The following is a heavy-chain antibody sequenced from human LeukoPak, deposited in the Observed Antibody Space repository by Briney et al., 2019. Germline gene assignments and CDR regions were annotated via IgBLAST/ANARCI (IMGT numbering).Heavy chain of an antibody. CDR3: ARVSRGYYGSGSYYRRGLNWFDP. V-gene: IGHV1-2*02. Sequence: ASVKVSCKASGYTFTGHYMHWVRQAPGQGLEWMGWINPNSGGTNYAQKFQGRVTMTRDTSISTAYMELSRLRSDDTAVYYCARVSRGYYGSGSYYRRGLNWFDPWGQGTLVTVSS. D-gene: IGHD3-10*01. CDR2: INPNSGGT. CDR1: GYTFTGHY. J-gene: IGHJ5*02.